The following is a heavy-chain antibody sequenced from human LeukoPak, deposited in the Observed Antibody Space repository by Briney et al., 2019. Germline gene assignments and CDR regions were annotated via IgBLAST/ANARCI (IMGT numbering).Heavy chain of an antibody. CDR1: GFTFSTYG. CDR3: ARDTWAYYMDV. CDR2: IRYDGRNK. Sequence: GGSLRLSCAASGFTFSTYGMHWVRQAPGKGLEWVAFIRYDGRNKYYADSVKGRFTISRDNSKNTLYLQMNSLRVEDTAVYYCARDTWAYYMDVWGKGTTVTISS. V-gene: IGHV3-30*02. D-gene: IGHD2/OR15-2a*01. J-gene: IGHJ6*03.